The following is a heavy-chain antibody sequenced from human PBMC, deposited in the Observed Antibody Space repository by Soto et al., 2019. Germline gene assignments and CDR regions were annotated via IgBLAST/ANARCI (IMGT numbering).Heavy chain of an antibody. J-gene: IGHJ6*02. Sequence: ASVKVSCKASGYTFTSYYMHWVRQAPGQGLEWMGIINPSGGSTSYAQKFQGRVTMTRDTSTSTVYMELSSLRSEDTAVYYCARQLRFLEWSNGGVYYYYGMDVWGQGTTVTVSS. CDR2: INPSGGST. V-gene: IGHV1-46*01. D-gene: IGHD3-3*01. CDR3: ARQLRFLEWSNGGVYYYYGMDV. CDR1: GYTFTSYY.